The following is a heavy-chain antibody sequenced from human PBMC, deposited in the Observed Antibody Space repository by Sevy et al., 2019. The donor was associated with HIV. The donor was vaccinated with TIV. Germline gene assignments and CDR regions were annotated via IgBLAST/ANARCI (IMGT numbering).Heavy chain of an antibody. CDR3: ARSGVLGGGYYFDHYTDV. CDR2: IYSSGTA. CDR1: GASIDNYY. Sequence: SETLSLTCSVSGASIDNYYWSWIRQSAGKGLEWIGRIYSSGTANYNPSLTSRVTMSVDTSKNQFSLKMTSVTAADTAVYYCARSGVLGGGYYFDHYTDVWGKGTTVTVSS. J-gene: IGHJ6*03. V-gene: IGHV4-4*07. D-gene: IGHD3-3*01.